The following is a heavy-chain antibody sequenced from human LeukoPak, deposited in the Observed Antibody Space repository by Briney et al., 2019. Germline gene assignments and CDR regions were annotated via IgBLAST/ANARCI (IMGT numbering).Heavy chain of an antibody. D-gene: IGHD1-1*01. CDR3: ARDRELGY. CDR2: SYHRGST. CDR1: GGSISSYY. V-gene: IGHV4-59*01. Sequence: SETLSLTCTVSGGSISSYYWSWIRQPPGKGLEWNGWSYHRGSTSYNPSLKSRVAISVDTSKNQFSLKLSSVTAADTAVYYCARDRELGYWGQGTLVTVSS. J-gene: IGHJ4*02.